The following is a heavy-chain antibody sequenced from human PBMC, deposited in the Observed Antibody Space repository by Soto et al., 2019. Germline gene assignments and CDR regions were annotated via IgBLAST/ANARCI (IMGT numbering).Heavy chain of an antibody. J-gene: IGHJ4*01. CDR1: GGTFSSYA. V-gene: IGHV1-69*13. CDR2: IIPIFGTA. CDR3: ARVKLVAVASLFSYYFDS. D-gene: IGHD2-8*02. Sequence: SLKVTCKASGGTFSSYAISCVRPAHGQGLEWMGGIIPIFGTANYAQKFQGRVTITADESTSTAYMELSSLRAEDTAVYYCARVKLVAVASLFSYYFDSWGQGTLVTVSS.